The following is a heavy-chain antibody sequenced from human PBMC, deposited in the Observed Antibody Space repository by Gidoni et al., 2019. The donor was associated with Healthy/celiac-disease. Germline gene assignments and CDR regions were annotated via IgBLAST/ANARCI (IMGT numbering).Heavy chain of an antibody. V-gene: IGHV3-21*01. D-gene: IGHD2-2*01. CDR2: ISSCCSYI. CDR3: ARDVVVPAAMDYYYGMDV. Sequence: EVQLVESGGGLVKPGGSVRLSCEASGFTFSSYSMNWVRQAPGMGLEWVSSISSCCSYIYYADSVKGRFTISRDNAKNSLYLQMNSLRAEDTAVYYCARDVVVPAAMDYYYGMDVWGQGTTVTVSS. J-gene: IGHJ6*02. CDR1: GFTFSSYS.